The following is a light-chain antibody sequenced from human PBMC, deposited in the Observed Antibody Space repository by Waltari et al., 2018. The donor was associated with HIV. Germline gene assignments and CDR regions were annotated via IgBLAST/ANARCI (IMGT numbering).Light chain of an antibody. CDR2: KSF. CDR3: CAYASTNSPYYI. V-gene: IGLV2-14*01. Sequence: QSALTQPASVSGSPGQSITISCTGTNSDVGASDFVSWYQQHPGKAPKLLIYKSFHRASGISDRFSASRSGNTASLTISGLQPEDEADYYCCAYASTNSPYYIFGGGTTVT. J-gene: IGLJ1*01. CDR1: NSDVGASDF.